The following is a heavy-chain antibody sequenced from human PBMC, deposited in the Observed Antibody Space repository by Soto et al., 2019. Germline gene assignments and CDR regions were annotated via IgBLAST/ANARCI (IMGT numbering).Heavy chain of an antibody. D-gene: IGHD3-10*01. Sequence: GGSLRLSCAASGFTFSSYAMSWVRQAPGKGLEWVSAISGSGGSTYYADSVKGRFTISSDNSKNTLYLQMNSLRAEDTAVYYCAKVYGSGTRRLSYFDYWGQGTLVTVSS. CDR2: ISGSGGST. J-gene: IGHJ4*02. V-gene: IGHV3-23*01. CDR1: GFTFSSYA. CDR3: AKVYGSGTRRLSYFDY.